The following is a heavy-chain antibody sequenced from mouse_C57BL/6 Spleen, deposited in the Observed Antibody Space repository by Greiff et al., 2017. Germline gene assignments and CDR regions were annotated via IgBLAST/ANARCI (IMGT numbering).Heavy chain of an antibody. CDR1: GYTFTNYW. CDR2: IYPGGGYT. CDR3: AREKTGSFDY. J-gene: IGHJ2*01. V-gene: IGHV1-63*01. D-gene: IGHD4-1*01. Sequence: QVHVKQSGAELVRPGTSVKMSCKASGYTFTNYWIGWAKQRPGHGLEWIGDIYPGGGYTNYNEKFKGKATLTADKSSSTAYMQFSSLTSEDSAIYYCAREKTGSFDYWGQGTTLTVSS.